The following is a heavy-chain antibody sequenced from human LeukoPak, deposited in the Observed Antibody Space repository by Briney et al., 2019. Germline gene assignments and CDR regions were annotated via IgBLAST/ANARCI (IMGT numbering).Heavy chain of an antibody. V-gene: IGHV3-66*01. J-gene: IGHJ4*02. D-gene: IGHD1/OR15-1a*01. Sequence: GGSLRLSCAASGLTVSSNYMSWVRQAPGKGLDWVPVIYSGDSTYCADSVNGRSTITRDNSKNTLFIQTNSLRAEKTAVYYCARSNCNSCYRGVWYYFDNWGQGALVTVSS. CDR1: GLTVSSNY. CDR3: ARSNCNSCYRGVWYYFDN. CDR2: IYSGDST.